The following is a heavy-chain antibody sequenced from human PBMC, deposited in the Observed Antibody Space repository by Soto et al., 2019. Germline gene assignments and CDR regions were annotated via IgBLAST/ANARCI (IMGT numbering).Heavy chain of an antibody. D-gene: IGHD2-2*01. V-gene: IGHV3-48*03. CDR2: ISSAGDSS. CDR3: ARVYCSTTTCHVQAFDS. Sequence: GGSLRLSCAASGFTFSSYEMNWVRQAPGSTLEWVSYISSAGDSSYYSDSVKGRFTISRDNAKNSLYLQMNSLRVEDTAVYYCARVYCSTTTCHVQAFDSWGQGTLVTVSS. J-gene: IGHJ4*02. CDR1: GFTFSSYE.